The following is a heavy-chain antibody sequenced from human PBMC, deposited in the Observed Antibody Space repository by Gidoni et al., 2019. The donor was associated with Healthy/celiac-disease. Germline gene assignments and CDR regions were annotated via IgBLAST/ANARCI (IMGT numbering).Heavy chain of an antibody. J-gene: IGHJ4*02. CDR3: ARDGWIYDFWSGYQKTPFDY. Sequence: EVQLVESGGGLVQHGWSLRLSCAASGFTFSSYWMHWVRQAPGKGLVWVSRINSDGSSTSYADSVKGRFTISRDNAKNTLYLQMNSLRAEDTAVYYCARDGWIYDFWSGYQKTPFDYWGQGTLVTVSS. D-gene: IGHD3-3*01. V-gene: IGHV3-74*01. CDR2: INSDGSST. CDR1: GFTFSSYW.